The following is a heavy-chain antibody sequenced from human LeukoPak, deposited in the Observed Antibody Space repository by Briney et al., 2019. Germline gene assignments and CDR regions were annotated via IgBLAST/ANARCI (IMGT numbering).Heavy chain of an antibody. CDR2: INPNSGGT. CDR3: AGWFGELLSLDY. J-gene: IGHJ4*02. D-gene: IGHD3-10*01. V-gene: IGHV1-2*02. Sequence: ASVKVSCKASGYTFTGYYMHWVRQAPGQGLEWMGWINPNSGGTNYAQKFQGRVTTTRDTSISTAYMELSRLRSDDTAVYYCAGWFGELLSLDYWGQGTLVTVSS. CDR1: GYTFTGYY.